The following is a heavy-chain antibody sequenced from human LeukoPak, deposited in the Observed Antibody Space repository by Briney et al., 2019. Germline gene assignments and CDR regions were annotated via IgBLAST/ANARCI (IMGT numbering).Heavy chain of an antibody. CDR3: ASSQAYCSSTTCYVNWFDP. CDR2: IYYSGST. D-gene: IGHD2-2*01. V-gene: IGHV4-59*01. CDR1: GGSISTYY. Sequence: SETLSLTCTVSGGSISTYYWSWIRQPPGKGLQWIGYIYYSGSTNYNPSLKSRVTISVDTSKIQFSLKLSSVTAADTAVYYCASSQAYCSSTTCYVNWFDPWGQGTLVTVSS. J-gene: IGHJ5*02.